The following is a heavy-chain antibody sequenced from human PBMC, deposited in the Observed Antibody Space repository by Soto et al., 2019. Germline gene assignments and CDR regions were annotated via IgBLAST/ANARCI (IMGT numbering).Heavy chain of an antibody. Sequence: PSETLSLTCSVSGGSVSNKTYYWSWIRQPPGRRLEWIGYVYYSGATNYNPSLKSRVTISVDLSKNQFSLRLSSVTTADTALYYCARTTAVPNTPLSRYFFDYWGQVTLVTVSS. CDR2: VYYSGAT. CDR3: ARTTAVPNTPLSRYFFDY. J-gene: IGHJ4*02. CDR1: GGSVSNKTYY. V-gene: IGHV4-61*01. D-gene: IGHD4-17*01.